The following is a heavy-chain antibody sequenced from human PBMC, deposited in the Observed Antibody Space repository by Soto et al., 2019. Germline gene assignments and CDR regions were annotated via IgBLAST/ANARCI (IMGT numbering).Heavy chain of an antibody. D-gene: IGHD1-1*01. CDR2: TANKVNRYTT. V-gene: IGHV3-72*01. Sequence: GGSLRLSCAASGFTSSDHYFDWVRQAPGKGLEWIGRTANKVNRYTTEYAASVKGRFTISRDDSQNSLYLHMNSLKTEDTAVYYCAKSAATFGTTLDYWGQGTLVTVSS. CDR3: AKSAATFGTTLDY. J-gene: IGHJ4*02. CDR1: GFTSSDHY.